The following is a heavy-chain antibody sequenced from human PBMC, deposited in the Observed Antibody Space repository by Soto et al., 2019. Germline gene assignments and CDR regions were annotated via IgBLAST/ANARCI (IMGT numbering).Heavy chain of an antibody. D-gene: IGHD2-15*01. Sequence: QLQLVESGGGVVQPGRSLRLSCAASGFTFNNYDMQWVRQAPGKGLEWVAVIWYDESNEYYADSVKGRFTISRDNSKNTLYLQMNSLRAEDTAVYYCVIRDSHYYYGIDVWGQGTTVTVSS. CDR2: IWYDESNE. CDR3: VIRDSHYYYGIDV. CDR1: GFTFNNYD. V-gene: IGHV3-33*01. J-gene: IGHJ6*02.